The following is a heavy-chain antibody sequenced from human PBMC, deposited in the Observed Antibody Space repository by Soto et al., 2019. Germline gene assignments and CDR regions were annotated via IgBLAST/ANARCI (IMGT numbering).Heavy chain of an antibody. V-gene: IGHV4-39*01. CDR3: ARNPFGGYAFDS. CDR2: VFYTGSP. J-gene: IGHJ4*02. Sequence: SETLSLTCPVADASGIINFHYWVWVSQSPGKGLEWIASVFYTGSPYHNPSLESRVSISVDTSDNQFSLKVTSVTAADTGIYYCARNPFGGYAFDSWGQGTLVTVSS. CDR1: DASGIINFHY. D-gene: IGHD3-16*01.